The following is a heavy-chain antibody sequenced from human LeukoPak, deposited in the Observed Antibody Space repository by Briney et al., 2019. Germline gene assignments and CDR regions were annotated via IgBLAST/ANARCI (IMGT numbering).Heavy chain of an antibody. CDR1: GGSISSYY. Sequence: SETLSLTCTVSGGSISSYYWSWIRQPPGKGLEWIGYIYYSGSTNYNPSLKSRVTISVDTSKNQFSLKLSSVTAADTAVYYCARRTATYPFNDAFDIWGQGTMVTVSS. J-gene: IGHJ3*02. CDR3: ARRTATYPFNDAFDI. V-gene: IGHV4-59*08. D-gene: IGHD5-12*01. CDR2: IYYSGST.